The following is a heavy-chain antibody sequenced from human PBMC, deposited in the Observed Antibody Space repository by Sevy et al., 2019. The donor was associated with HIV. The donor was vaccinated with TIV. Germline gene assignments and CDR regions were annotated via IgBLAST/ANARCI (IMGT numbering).Heavy chain of an antibody. J-gene: IGHJ6*02. V-gene: IGHV1-69*13. Sequence: ASVKVSCKASGGTFSSYDINWVRQATGQGLEWMGQIIPIFGTSSYAHNFQGRVTITADESTGTAYMDLSSLRSEDTAVYYCARGGGAVDHGMDVWGQGTTVTVSS. CDR3: ARGGGAVDHGMDV. CDR2: IIPIFGTS. CDR1: GGTFSSYD. D-gene: IGHD2-21*01.